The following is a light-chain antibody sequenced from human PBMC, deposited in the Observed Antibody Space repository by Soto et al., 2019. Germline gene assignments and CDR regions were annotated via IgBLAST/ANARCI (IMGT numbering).Light chain of an antibody. J-gene: IGLJ1*01. V-gene: IGLV2-14*01. Sequence: QSALTQPASVSGSPGQSITISCTGTSSDVGGYNYVSWYQQHPGKAPKLMIYEVSNRPSGVSNRFSGSKSGNTASLTISGLQAEAEADYYCSSYTSSSIDYVFGTGTKVTAL. CDR1: SSDVGGYNY. CDR3: SSYTSSSIDYV. CDR2: EVS.